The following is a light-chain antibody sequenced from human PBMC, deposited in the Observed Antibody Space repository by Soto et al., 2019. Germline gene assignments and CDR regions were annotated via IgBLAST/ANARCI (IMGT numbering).Light chain of an antibody. Sequence: ETVLTQSPSTLSLSPGETATVSCRASQSIGSHLAWYQQKPGQAPRLLFFETSKRATGIPARFSGGGSGTDFTLTISSLEPEDFAVYYCQQRAHWQYMYTFGQGTKLEIK. CDR3: QQRAHWQYMYT. V-gene: IGKV3-11*01. CDR2: ETS. CDR1: QSIGSH. J-gene: IGKJ2*01.